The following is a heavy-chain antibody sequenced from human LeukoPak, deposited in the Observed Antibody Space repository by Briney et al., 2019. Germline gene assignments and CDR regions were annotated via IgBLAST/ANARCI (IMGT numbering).Heavy chain of an antibody. CDR2: IYYSGTT. D-gene: IGHD2-21*02. CDR3: ARDCGGDCYSAHDAIDI. Sequence: SETLSLTCTVSGGSISINNYYWAWIRQPPGKGLEWIGSIYYSGTTYYNPSLKSRVTFSVDTSKNQFSLKLSSGTAADTAVYYCARDCGGDCYSAHDAIDIWGQGTLVTVSS. J-gene: IGHJ3*02. CDR1: GGSISINNYY. V-gene: IGHV4-39*07.